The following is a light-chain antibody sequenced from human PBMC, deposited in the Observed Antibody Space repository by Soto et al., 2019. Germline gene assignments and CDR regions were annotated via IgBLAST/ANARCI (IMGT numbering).Light chain of an antibody. CDR2: DAS. CDR1: QTVSSK. Sequence: EIVLTQSPATLSSSPGERATLSCRASQTVSSKLAWYQHKPGQAPRLLIYDASNRATGIPARFSGTGSETDFTLTISGLQSEDSAVYFCQQYNNWPFSFGQGTRLEIK. V-gene: IGKV3-11*01. J-gene: IGKJ5*01. CDR3: QQYNNWPFS.